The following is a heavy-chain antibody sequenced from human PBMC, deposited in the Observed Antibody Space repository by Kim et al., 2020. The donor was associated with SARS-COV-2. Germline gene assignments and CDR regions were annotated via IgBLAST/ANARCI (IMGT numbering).Heavy chain of an antibody. CDR3: ARIAVYGDYTRGPGYYYGMDV. CDR2: IDWDDDK. J-gene: IGHJ6*02. D-gene: IGHD4-17*01. Sequence: SGPTLVNPTQTLTLTCTFSGFSLSTSGMCVSWIRQPPGKALEWLALIDWDDDKYYSTSLKTRLTISKDTSKNQVVLTMTNMDPVDTATYYCARIAVYGDYTRGPGYYYGMDVWGQGTTVTVSS. V-gene: IGHV2-70*01. CDR1: GFSLSTSGMC.